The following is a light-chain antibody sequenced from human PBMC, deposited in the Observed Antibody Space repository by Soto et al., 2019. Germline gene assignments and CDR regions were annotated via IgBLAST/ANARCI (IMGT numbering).Light chain of an antibody. CDR3: QAWDSSTVV. CDR2: QDT. Sequence: SYELTQPPSVSVSPGQTASITCSGDKLGAKYACWYQQKPGQSPVLVIYQDTKRPSGIPERFFGSNSGNTATLTISGTQAMDEADYYCQAWDSSTVVFGGGTQLTVL. CDR1: KLGAKY. V-gene: IGLV3-1*01. J-gene: IGLJ2*01.